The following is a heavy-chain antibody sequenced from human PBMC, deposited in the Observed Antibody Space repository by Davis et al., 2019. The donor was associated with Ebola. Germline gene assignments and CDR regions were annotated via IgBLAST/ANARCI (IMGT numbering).Heavy chain of an antibody. V-gene: IGHV4-59*12. J-gene: IGHJ6*04. CDR1: GGSISSYY. D-gene: IGHD3-10*01. CDR2: IYHSGST. CDR3: ASLRLLWFGELLYDYYYGMDV. Sequence: MPSETLSLTCTVSGGSISSYYWSWIRQPPGKGLEWIGSIYHSGSTNYNPSLKSRVTISVDTSKNQFSLKLSSVTAADTAVYYCASLRLLWFGELLYDYYYGMDVWGKGTTVTVSS.